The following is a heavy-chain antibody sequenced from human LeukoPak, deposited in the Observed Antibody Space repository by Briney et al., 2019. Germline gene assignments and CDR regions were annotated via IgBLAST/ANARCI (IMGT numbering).Heavy chain of an antibody. CDR3: ARDFLPPANSYGYLFFGGY. CDR1: GYTFTSYG. D-gene: IGHD5-18*01. Sequence: AASVKVSCKASGYTFTSYGISWVRQAPGQGLEWMGWISAYNGNTNYAQKLQGRVTMTTDTSTSTAYMELRSLRSDDTAVYYCARDFLPPANSYGYLFFGGYWGQGTLVTVSS. CDR2: ISAYNGNT. J-gene: IGHJ4*02. V-gene: IGHV1-18*01.